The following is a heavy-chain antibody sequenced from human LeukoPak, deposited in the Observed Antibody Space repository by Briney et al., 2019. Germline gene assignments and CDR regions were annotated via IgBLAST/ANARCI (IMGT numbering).Heavy chain of an antibody. J-gene: IGHJ5*01. Sequence: PGGSLRLSCAASRFTFSSYWMHWVRQAPGKGLVWVSRINTDGNTTTYAGSVKGRFTISTDNAKNTLYLQMNRLRAEDTAVYYCAGAASRVPPPDSWGQGTLVTVSS. V-gene: IGHV3-74*01. D-gene: IGHD1-1*01. CDR3: AGAASRVPPPDS. CDR1: RFTFSSYW. CDR2: INTDGNTT.